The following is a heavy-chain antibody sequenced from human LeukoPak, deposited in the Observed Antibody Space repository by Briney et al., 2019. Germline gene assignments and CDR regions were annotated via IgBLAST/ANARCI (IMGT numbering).Heavy chain of an antibody. Sequence: PGGSLRLSCAASGFTFSSYGMHWVRQAPGKGLEWVAVIWYDGSNKYYADSVKGRFTISRDNSKNTLYLQMNSLRAEDTAVYYCARSYYYDSSGYPGPIDYWGQGTLVTVSS. CDR2: IWYDGSNK. CDR1: GFTFSSYG. J-gene: IGHJ4*02. CDR3: ARSYYYDSSGYPGPIDY. V-gene: IGHV3-33*01. D-gene: IGHD3-22*01.